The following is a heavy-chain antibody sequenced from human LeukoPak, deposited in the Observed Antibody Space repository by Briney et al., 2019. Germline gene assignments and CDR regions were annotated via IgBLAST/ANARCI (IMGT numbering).Heavy chain of an antibody. CDR2: ISSSSSTI. V-gene: IGHV3-11*04. J-gene: IGHJ5*02. D-gene: IGHD3-10*01. CDR3: ARDPYYYGSGSYPPAGFDP. Sequence: GGSLRLSCAASGFTFSDYYMSWIRQAPGKGLEWVSYISSSSSTIYYADSVKGRFTISRDNAKNSLYLQMNSLRAEDTAVYYCARDPYYYGSGSYPPAGFDPWGQGTLVTVSS. CDR1: GFTFSDYY.